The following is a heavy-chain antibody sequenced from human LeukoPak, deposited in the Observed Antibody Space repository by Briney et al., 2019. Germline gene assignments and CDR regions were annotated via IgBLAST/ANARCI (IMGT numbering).Heavy chain of an antibody. J-gene: IGHJ6*02. Sequence: PGRSLRLSCAASGFIFTNYGMHWVRQAPGKGLEWVAVISYDGSNKYYVDSVKGRFTIPRDNSKNTLSLQMNSLRAEDTAVYYCAKASIYVYYGMDVWGQGTTVIVSS. CDR1: GFIFTNYG. V-gene: IGHV3-30*18. D-gene: IGHD3-16*02. CDR3: AKASIYVYYGMDV. CDR2: ISYDGSNK.